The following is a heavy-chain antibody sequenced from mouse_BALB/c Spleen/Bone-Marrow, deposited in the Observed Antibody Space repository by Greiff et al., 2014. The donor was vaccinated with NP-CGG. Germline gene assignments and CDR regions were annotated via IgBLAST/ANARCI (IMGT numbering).Heavy chain of an antibody. CDR1: GFTFSSYA. V-gene: IGHV5-9-3*01. J-gene: IGHJ2*01. CDR3: ARQGDGYYDY. CDR2: ISNTGNYT. Sequence: EVQLVESGGGLVKPGGSLKLSCAASGFTFSSYAMSWVRQTPEKRLERVATISNTGNYTYYPDSVKGRFTISRDNAKNTLYLQMSSLRSEDTALYYCARQGDGYYDYWGQGTTLTVSS. D-gene: IGHD2-3*01.